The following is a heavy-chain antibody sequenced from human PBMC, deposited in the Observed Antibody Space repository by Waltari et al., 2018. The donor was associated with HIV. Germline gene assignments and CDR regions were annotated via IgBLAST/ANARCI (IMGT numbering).Heavy chain of an antibody. Sequence: QVQLVQSGAEVKKHGASVKVSCKASGYTFTSYPMPWVRQAPGPRLEWMGWINAGNGNTKYSQKFQGRVTITRDTSASTAYMELSSLRSEDTAVYYCAAPRSWSQQYYYYYGMDVWGQGTTVTVSS. V-gene: IGHV1-3*01. CDR3: AAPRSWSQQYYYYYGMDV. J-gene: IGHJ6*02. D-gene: IGHD6-13*01. CDR2: INAGNGNT. CDR1: GYTFTSYP.